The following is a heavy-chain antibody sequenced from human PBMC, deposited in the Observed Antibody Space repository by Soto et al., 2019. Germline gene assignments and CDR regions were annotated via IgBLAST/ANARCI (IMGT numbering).Heavy chain of an antibody. J-gene: IGHJ4*02. V-gene: IGHV1-2*04. CDR3: ARDQAGGSYSFDY. CDR2: INPNSGGT. Sequence: ASVKVSCKASGYTFTGYYMHWVRQAPGQGLERMGWINPNSGGTNYAQKFQGWVTMTRGTSISTAYMELSRLRSDDTAVYYCARDQAGGSYSFDYWGQGTQVTVSS. CDR1: GYTFTGYY. D-gene: IGHD1-26*01.